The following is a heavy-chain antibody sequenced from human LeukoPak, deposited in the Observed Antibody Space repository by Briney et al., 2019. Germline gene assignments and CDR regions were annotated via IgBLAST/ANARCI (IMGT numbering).Heavy chain of an antibody. CDR1: GYTITDYY. D-gene: IGHD3-22*01. Sequence: ASVRVSCKASGYTITDYYIHWVRQAPGQGLEWMGWINPNSGGTNYAQKFQGRVTMTSDTSISTAYMELSRLRSDDTALYYCARGSYYDSSGYSGVRLFDYWGQGTPVTVPS. J-gene: IGHJ4*02. V-gene: IGHV1-2*02. CDR2: INPNSGGT. CDR3: ARGSYYDSSGYSGVRLFDY.